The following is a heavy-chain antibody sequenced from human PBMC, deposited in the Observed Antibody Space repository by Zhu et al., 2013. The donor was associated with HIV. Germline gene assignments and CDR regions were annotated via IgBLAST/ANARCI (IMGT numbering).Heavy chain of an antibody. D-gene: IGHD5-12*01. J-gene: IGHJ6*02. Sequence: QVQLVQSGAEVKKPGASVKVSCKASGYTLTTYYMHWVRQAPGQGLEWMGIINPSGGSTSYAQKFQGRVTMTRDTSISTAYMELSRLRSEDTAMYFCATDGYSGYSYYYGMNVWGQGTTVTVSS. V-gene: IGHV1-46*01. CDR1: GYTLTTYY. CDR2: INPSGGST. CDR3: ATDGYSGYSYYYGMNV.